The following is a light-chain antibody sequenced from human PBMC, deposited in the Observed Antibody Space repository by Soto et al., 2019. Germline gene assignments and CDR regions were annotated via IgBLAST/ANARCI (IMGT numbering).Light chain of an antibody. J-gene: IGKJ5*01. CDR2: DAS. CDR3: QQYHTSSIT. CDR1: QGINIF. V-gene: IGKV1-9*01. Sequence: DIQLTQSPSFLSASVGDRVTITCRASQGINIFLAWFQQKPGKAPNLLIYDASTLERGVPSRFSGTGSGTEFTLSIDSLQPDDFATYYCQQYHTSSITFGQGTRLEIK.